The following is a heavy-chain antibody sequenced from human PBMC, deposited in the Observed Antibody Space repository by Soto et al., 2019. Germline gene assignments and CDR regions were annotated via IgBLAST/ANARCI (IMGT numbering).Heavy chain of an antibody. CDR2: IWLDGTNI. CDR1: GFSFSNYG. CDR3: ASDSWGGECYVNAVDM. D-gene: IGHD2-21*01. Sequence: QVQLVESGGGVVQPGRSLRLSCAASGFSFSNYGMHWVRQAPGKGLEWVAMIWLDGTNIYYADSVKCRFTISRDNSKNTLYLQMHSVRAEDTAVYYCASDSWGGECYVNAVDMWGQGTMVTVSA. V-gene: IGHV3-33*01. J-gene: IGHJ3*02.